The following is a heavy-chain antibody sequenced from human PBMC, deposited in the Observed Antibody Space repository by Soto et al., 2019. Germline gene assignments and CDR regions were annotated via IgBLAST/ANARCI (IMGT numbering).Heavy chain of an antibody. CDR3: ASGFNSNYGTYFDY. CDR2: IYYSGST. J-gene: IGHJ4*02. CDR1: GGSISSYY. D-gene: IGHD4-4*01. Sequence: ETLSLTCTVSGGSISSYYWSWIRQPPGKGLEWIGYIYYSGSTYYNPSLKSRVTISVDTSKNQFSLKLSSVTAADTAVYYCASGFNSNYGTYFDYWGQGTLVTVSS. V-gene: IGHV4-59*04.